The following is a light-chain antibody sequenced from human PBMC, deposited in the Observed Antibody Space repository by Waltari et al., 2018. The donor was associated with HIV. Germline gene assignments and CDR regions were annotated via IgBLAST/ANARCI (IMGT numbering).Light chain of an antibody. V-gene: IGKV1-33*01. CDR2: DAS. Sequence: DIQMTQSPYSLSASEGDRVTITCQASQDISNYLNWYQQKPGRAPKHLIYDASNLETGVPSKCSGSGAGTDFTSTISSLQPEDIATDYCQQYDNLLWTFGPGTKVDIK. CDR3: QQYDNLLWT. CDR1: QDISNY. J-gene: IGKJ3*01.